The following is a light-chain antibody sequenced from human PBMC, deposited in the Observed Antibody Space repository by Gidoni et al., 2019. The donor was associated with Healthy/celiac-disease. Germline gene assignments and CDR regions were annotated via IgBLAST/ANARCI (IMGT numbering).Light chain of an antibody. CDR2: DAS. V-gene: IGKV1-33*01. J-gene: IGKJ4*01. Sequence: IHITQSPSSLSASVGDRCTITCQASQDISNYLNWYQQKPGKAPKLLIYDASTLETGVSSRFSGSGSGTEFTLTISSLQSEDIAIYYCQQYDNRARTFGGGTKVEIK. CDR3: QQYDNRART. CDR1: QDISNY.